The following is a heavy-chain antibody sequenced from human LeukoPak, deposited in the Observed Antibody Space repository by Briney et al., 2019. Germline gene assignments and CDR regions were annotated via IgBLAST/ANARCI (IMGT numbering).Heavy chain of an antibody. CDR3: ARDNCSGGSCDWSDP. CDR2: INPNSGGT. D-gene: IGHD2-15*01. V-gene: IGHV1-2*06. J-gene: IGHJ5*02. CDR1: GYTFTGYY. Sequence: ASVKVSCKASGYTFTGYYMHWVRQAPGQGLEWMGRINPNSGGTNYAQKFQGRVTMTRDTSISTAYMELSRLRSDDTAVYYCARDNCSGGSCDWSDPWGQGTLVTVSS.